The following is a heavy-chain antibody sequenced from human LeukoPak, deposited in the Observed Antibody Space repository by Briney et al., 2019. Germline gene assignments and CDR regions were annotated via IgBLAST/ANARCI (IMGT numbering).Heavy chain of an antibody. CDR2: INPNSGGT. CDR3: ARAIYEYLVYY. J-gene: IGHJ4*02. CDR1: GYTFTGYY. D-gene: IGHD3-16*01. V-gene: IGHV1-2*02. Sequence: ASVKVSCKASGYTFTGYYMHWVPQAPRQGLGWMGWINPNSGGTNYAQKLQGRVTMTRDTSISTAYMELSRLRSEDTAVYYCARAIYEYLVYYWGQGTLVTVSS.